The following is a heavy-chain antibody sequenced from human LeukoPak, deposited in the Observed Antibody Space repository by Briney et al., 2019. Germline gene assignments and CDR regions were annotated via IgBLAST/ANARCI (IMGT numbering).Heavy chain of an antibody. CDR2: INPNNGDT. D-gene: IGHD2-15*01. J-gene: IGHJ6*03. Sequence: ASVKVSCKASGFTFTGYYIHWVRQPPGQGLEWMGWINPNNGDTNYAQKFQGRVTMTRDTSISTAYMELSRLRSDDTAVYYCARGLSGPYYYYYMDVWGKGTSVIVSS. V-gene: IGHV1-2*02. CDR1: GFTFTGYY. CDR3: ARGLSGPYYYYYMDV.